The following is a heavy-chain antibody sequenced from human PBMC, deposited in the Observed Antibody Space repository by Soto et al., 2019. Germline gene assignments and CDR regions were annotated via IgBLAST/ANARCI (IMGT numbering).Heavy chain of an antibody. V-gene: IGHV4-59*08. CDR2: IYYSGTT. Sequence: PSDTLSLNCPFPGCSIRDYYWTCIRQPPGKGLEWIGYIYYSGTTNYSPSLKSRVTISVDTSKNQFSLELSSVTAADSAIYYCARQSGGYYYYGMDVWGQGTTVT. J-gene: IGHJ6*02. CDR1: GCSIRDYY. CDR3: ARQSGGYYYYGMDV. D-gene: IGHD1-26*01.